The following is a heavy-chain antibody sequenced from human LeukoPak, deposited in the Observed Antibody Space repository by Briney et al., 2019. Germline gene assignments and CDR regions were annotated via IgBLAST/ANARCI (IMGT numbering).Heavy chain of an antibody. V-gene: IGHV3-66*02. D-gene: IGHD6-13*01. CDR3: AREGRGSNRSWYYDY. CDR1: GITVSSNY. J-gene: IGHJ4*02. Sequence: GGSLRLSCAASGITVSSNYMSWVRQAPGKGLEWVSVIYSGGSTYYADSVKGRFTISRDNSKNTLYLQTNSLRAEDTAVYYCAREGRGSNRSWYYDYWGQGTLVTVSS. CDR2: IYSGGST.